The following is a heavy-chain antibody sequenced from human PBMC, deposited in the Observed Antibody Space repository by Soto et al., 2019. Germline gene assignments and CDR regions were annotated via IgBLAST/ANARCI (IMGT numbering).Heavy chain of an antibody. V-gene: IGHV1-69*06. CDR2: ILPIFNKT. CDR3: ARDGVQFLYKDYFYT. Sequence: QGQLVQSGADVKKPGSSVRVSCKASGGTFSTSAINWVRQAPGQGLEWMGVILPIFNKTHYAQNFQGRGTIIADKSTSTAYMELSSIRAEDTAVYDCARDGVQFLYKDYFYTWGQGTLVTVSS. CDR1: GGTFSTSA. J-gene: IGHJ5*02. D-gene: IGHD3-3*01.